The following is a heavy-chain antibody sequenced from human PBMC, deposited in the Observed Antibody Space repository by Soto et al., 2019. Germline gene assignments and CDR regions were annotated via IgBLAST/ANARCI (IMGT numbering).Heavy chain of an antibody. CDR2: ISYDGSNK. V-gene: IGHV3-30*18. CDR3: AKLAPKGHCSGGSCHRNKFDY. Sequence: GGSLRLSCAASGFTFSSYGMHWVRQAPGKGLEWVAVISYDGSNKYYADSVKGRFTISRDNSKNTLYLQMNSLRAEDTAVYYCAKLAPKGHCSGGSCHRNKFDYWGQGTLVTVSS. CDR1: GFTFSSYG. J-gene: IGHJ4*02. D-gene: IGHD2-15*01.